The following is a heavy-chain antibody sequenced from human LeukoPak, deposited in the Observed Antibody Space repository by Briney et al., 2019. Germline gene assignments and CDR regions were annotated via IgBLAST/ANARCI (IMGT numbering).Heavy chain of an antibody. V-gene: IGHV3-23*01. CDR1: GFTFSSYA. D-gene: IGHD6-19*01. CDR3: AKDYSSGSIY. J-gene: IGHJ4*02. Sequence: GVSLRLSCAASGFTFSSYAMSWVRQAPGKGLEWVSAIRGSGGSTYYADSVKRRFTISRDNSKNTLYLHMNSLRAEDTAVYYCAKDYSSGSIYWGQGTLVTVSS. CDR2: IRGSGGST.